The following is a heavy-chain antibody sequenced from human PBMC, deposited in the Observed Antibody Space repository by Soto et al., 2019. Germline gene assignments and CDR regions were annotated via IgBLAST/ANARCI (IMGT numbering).Heavy chain of an antibody. CDR2: IYYSGST. V-gene: IGHV4-61*01. CDR3: ARQVEMATIVRFDP. Sequence: PSETLSLTCTVSGGSVSGGSYYWSWIRQPPGKGLEWIGYIYYSGSTNYNPSLKSRVTISVDTSKNQFSLKLSSVTAADTAVYYCARQVEMATIVRFDPWGQGTLVTVSS. D-gene: IGHD5-12*01. J-gene: IGHJ5*02. CDR1: GGSVSGGSYY.